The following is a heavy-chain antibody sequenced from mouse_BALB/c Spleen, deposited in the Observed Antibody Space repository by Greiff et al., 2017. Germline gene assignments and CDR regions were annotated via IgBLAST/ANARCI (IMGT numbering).Heavy chain of an antibody. V-gene: IGHV1S56*01. D-gene: IGHD1-1*01. CDR2: IYPGDGST. J-gene: IGHJ2*01. Sequence: VQLQQSGPELVKPGASVKMSCTASGYTFTSYDMNWVKQRPGQGLEWIGWIYPGDGSTKYDEKFKGKATLTADTSSSTAYMQLSSLTSEDTAVYYCARSGSSYSFDDWGQGTTVTVSS. CDR1: GYTFTSYD. CDR3: ARSGSSYSFDD.